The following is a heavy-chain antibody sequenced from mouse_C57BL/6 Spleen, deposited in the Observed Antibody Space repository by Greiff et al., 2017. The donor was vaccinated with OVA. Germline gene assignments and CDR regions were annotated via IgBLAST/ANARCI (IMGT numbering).Heavy chain of an antibody. CDR1: GYTFTSYW. CDR2: INPSNGGT. D-gene: IGHD1-1*01. Sequence: VQLQQSGTELVKPGASVKLSCKASGYTFTSYWMHWVKQRPGQGLEWIGNINPSNGGTNYNEKFKSKATLTVDKSSSTAYMQLSSLTSEDSAVYYCARESYGSSYNYFDYWGQGTTLTVSS. CDR3: ARESYGSSYNYFDY. V-gene: IGHV1-53*01. J-gene: IGHJ2*01.